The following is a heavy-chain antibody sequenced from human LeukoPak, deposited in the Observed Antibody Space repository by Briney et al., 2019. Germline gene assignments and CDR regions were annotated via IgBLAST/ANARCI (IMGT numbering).Heavy chain of an antibody. CDR1: GGSVSSNSYY. J-gene: IGHJ4*02. D-gene: IGHD2-2*01. CDR2: VYYTGTI. CDR3: AKEIEGLGVPARRWFDN. Sequence: SETLSLTCTVSGGSVSSNSYYWSWIRQPPGERMEWIGYVYYTGTINYNPSLKSRVTISVDTSKNQFSLKLSSVTAADTAMYYCAKEIEGLGVPARRWFDNWGQGTLVTVSS. V-gene: IGHV4-61*01.